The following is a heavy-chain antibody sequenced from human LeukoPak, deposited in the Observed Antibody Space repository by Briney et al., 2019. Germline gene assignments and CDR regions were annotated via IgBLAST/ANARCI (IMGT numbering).Heavy chain of an antibody. D-gene: IGHD6-13*01. CDR2: IYYSGST. Sequence: SETLSLTCTVSGGSISRSSYYWGWIRQPPGKGLEWIGSIYYSGSTYYNPSLKSRVTISVDTSKNQFSLKLSSVTAADTAVYYCARQYSSSWFGDVYWGQGTLVTVSS. CDR3: ARQYSSSWFGDVY. J-gene: IGHJ4*02. CDR1: GGSISRSSYY. V-gene: IGHV4-39*01.